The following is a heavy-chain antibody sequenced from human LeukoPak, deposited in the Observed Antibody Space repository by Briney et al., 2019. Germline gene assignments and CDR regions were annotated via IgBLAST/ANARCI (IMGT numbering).Heavy chain of an antibody. CDR2: ISSSGGTI. V-gene: IGHV3-48*03. J-gene: IGHJ3*02. D-gene: IGHD2-2*03. Sequence: GGSLRLSCAASGFTFSSYAMNWVRQAPGKGLEWVSYISSSGGTIYYADSVKGRFTISRDNAKNSLQMNSLRAEDTAVYYCARERGGYCSGTSCSRAFDIWGQGTMVTVSS. CDR3: ARERGGYCSGTSCSRAFDI. CDR1: GFTFSSYA.